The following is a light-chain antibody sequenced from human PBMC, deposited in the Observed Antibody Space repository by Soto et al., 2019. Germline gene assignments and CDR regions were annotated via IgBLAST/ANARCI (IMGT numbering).Light chain of an antibody. J-gene: IGLJ3*02. CDR2: SNN. CDR1: NSNIGRNS. V-gene: IGLV1-47*02. Sequence: QPVLTQPPSASGTPGQRVTISCSGSNSNIGRNSVNWYQQVPVRAPKLLIYSNNQRPSAVPDRFSGSKSGTSASLVISGLRSEDEADYYCAAWDDSLTAWVFGGGTKLTVL. CDR3: AAWDDSLTAWV.